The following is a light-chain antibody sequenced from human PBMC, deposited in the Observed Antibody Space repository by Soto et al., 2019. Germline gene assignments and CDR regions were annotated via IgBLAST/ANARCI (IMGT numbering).Light chain of an antibody. CDR3: QHYNSYGT. CDR1: QSILTW. V-gene: IGKV1-5*01. Sequence: DIQITQSPSTLSASVGNRVTMTCRASQSILTWLDWYQQKPGKAPKVLIYHASSLETGVPSRFSGSGSGTEFTLTISSLQPDDFATYYCQHYNSYGTFGQGTKVDIK. CDR2: HAS. J-gene: IGKJ1*01.